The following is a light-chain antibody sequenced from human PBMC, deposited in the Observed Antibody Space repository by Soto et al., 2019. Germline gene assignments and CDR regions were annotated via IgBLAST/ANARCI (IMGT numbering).Light chain of an antibody. Sequence: QSALTQAASVSGSPGQSITISCTGDSSDVGGYNYVSWYQQHPGKAPRLMVYEVNNRPSGVSDRFSGSKSGSTASLAISGLQAEDEADYYCSSYTSGTTPYVFGTGTKVTVL. J-gene: IGLJ1*01. V-gene: IGLV2-14*01. CDR3: SSYTSGTTPYV. CDR2: EVN. CDR1: SSDVGGYNY.